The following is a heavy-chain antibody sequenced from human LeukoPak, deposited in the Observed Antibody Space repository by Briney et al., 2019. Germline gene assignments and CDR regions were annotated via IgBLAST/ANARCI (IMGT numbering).Heavy chain of an antibody. D-gene: IGHD6-13*01. J-gene: IGHJ4*02. CDR3: AKIASSSSQPY. V-gene: IGHV3-74*01. CDR1: GFTFSNYG. CDR2: INSDGSST. Sequence: GGSLRLSCAASGFTFSNYGMNWVRQAPGKGLVWVSRINSDGSSTSYADSVKGRFTISRDNAKNTLYLQMNSLRAEDTAVYYCAKIASSSSQPYWGQGTLVSVSS.